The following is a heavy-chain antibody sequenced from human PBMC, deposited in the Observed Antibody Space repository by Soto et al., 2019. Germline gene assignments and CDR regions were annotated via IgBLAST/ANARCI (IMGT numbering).Heavy chain of an antibody. J-gene: IGHJ4*02. CDR2: IKVDGSEK. CDR3: ARDIVATIGGFDY. Sequence: EVQLVESGGGLVQPGGSLRLSCEASGFTFSSYWMSWVRQAPGKGLEWLANIKVDGSEKYYVDSVKGRFTISRDNAKNSLYIQMISLRVEDTAVYYCARDIVATIGGFDYWGLGALVIVSS. CDR1: GFTFSSYW. V-gene: IGHV3-7*01. D-gene: IGHD5-12*01.